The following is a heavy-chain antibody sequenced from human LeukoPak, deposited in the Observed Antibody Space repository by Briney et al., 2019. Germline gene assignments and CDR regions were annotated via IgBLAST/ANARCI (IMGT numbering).Heavy chain of an antibody. Sequence: PGRSLRLSCAASGFTFSSYGMQWVRQAPGKGLEWVAFIHYDGSNKYYANSVKGRFTISRDNSKNTLYLHMNSLRAEDTAVYYCAKDPIRGVRPYYFSSWGQGTLVTVSS. V-gene: IGHV3-30*02. J-gene: IGHJ4*02. CDR3: AKDPIRGVRPYYFSS. CDR2: IHYDGSNK. CDR1: GFTFSSYG. D-gene: IGHD3-10*01.